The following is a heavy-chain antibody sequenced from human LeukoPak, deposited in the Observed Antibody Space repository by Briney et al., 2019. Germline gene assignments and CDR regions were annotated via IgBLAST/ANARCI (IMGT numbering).Heavy chain of an antibody. V-gene: IGHV4-34*01. J-gene: IGHJ4*02. CDR3: ARPGIVGARRFDY. CDR1: GGSFSGYY. Sequence: NPSETLSLTCAVYGGSFSGYYWSWIRQLPGKGLEWIGEINHSGSTNYNPSLKSRVTISVDTSKNQFSLKLSSVTAADTAVYYCARPGIVGARRFDYWGQGTLVTVSS. D-gene: IGHD1-26*01. CDR2: INHSGST.